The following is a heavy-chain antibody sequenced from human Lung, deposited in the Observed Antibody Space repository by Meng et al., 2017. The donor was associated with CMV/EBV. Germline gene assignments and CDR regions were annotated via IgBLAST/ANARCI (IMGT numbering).Heavy chain of an antibody. CDR2: IYYSGST. V-gene: IGHV4-30-4*01. CDR1: GGSISSGDYY. D-gene: IGHD4-11*01. CDR3: ARDRTTGRYFDY. Sequence: QGQRQESGPGLVKPSPTLSLTCTVSGGSISSGDYYWSWIRQPPGKGLEWIGYIYYSGSTYYNPSLKSRVTISVDTSKNQFSLKLSSVTAADTAVYYCARDRTTGRYFDYWGQGTPVTVSS. J-gene: IGHJ4*02.